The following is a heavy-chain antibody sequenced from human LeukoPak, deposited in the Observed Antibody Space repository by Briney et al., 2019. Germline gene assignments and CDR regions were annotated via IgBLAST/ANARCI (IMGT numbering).Heavy chain of an antibody. J-gene: IGHJ4*02. Sequence: PSETLSLTCTVSGGSISSSSYYWGWIRQPPGKGLEWIGSIYYSGSTYYNPSLKSRVTISVDTSKNQFSLKLSSVTAADTAVYYCARERYGGYAGGVVDYWGQGTLVTVSS. CDR3: ARERYGGYAGGVVDY. D-gene: IGHD5-12*01. V-gene: IGHV4-39*02. CDR2: IYYSGST. CDR1: GGSISSSSYY.